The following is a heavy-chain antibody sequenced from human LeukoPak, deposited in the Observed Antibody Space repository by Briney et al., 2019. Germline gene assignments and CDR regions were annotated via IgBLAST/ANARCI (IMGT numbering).Heavy chain of an antibody. J-gene: IGHJ4*02. CDR1: GFTVSSNY. CDR2: IYSGGSK. Sequence: GGSLRLSCAASGFTVSSNYMSWVRQAPGKGLEWVSVIYSGGSKYYADSVKGRFTISRDNSKNTLYLQMNSLRAEDTAVYYCARIDYYDSSSDYWGQGTLVTVSS. D-gene: IGHD3-22*01. V-gene: IGHV3-53*01. CDR3: ARIDYYDSSSDY.